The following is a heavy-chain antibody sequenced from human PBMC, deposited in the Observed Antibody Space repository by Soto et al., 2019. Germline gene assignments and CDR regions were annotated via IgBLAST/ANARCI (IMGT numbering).Heavy chain of an antibody. CDR3: ARPVDSSGYYYLNWFDP. Sequence: ASVKVSCKASGYTFTSYGISWVRQAPGQGLEWMGWISAYNGNTNYAQKLQGRVTMTTDTSTSTAYMELRSLGSDDTAVYYCARPVDSSGYYYLNWFDPWGQGTLVTV. V-gene: IGHV1-18*04. J-gene: IGHJ5*02. CDR2: ISAYNGNT. CDR1: GYTFTSYG. D-gene: IGHD3-22*01.